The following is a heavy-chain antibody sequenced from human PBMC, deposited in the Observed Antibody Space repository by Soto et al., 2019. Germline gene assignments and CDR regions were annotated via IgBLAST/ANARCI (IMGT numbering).Heavy chain of an antibody. J-gene: IGHJ6*02. CDR2: IHYCGTT. CDR1: GASVRSDTYY. Sequence: PSETLSLTCTLSGASVRSDTYYWTWIRQPPGKGLEWIGNIHYCGTTDYNPSLQSPCPMSIDTTENQLSRRLASVTGADTAVFYCSRVFASRPARLYYFHSADAHTPPPQFYYGVDVWGQGTTVTVSS. D-gene: IGHD3-22*01. V-gene: IGHV4-61*01. CDR3: SRVFASRPARLYYFHSADAHTPPPQFYYGVDV.